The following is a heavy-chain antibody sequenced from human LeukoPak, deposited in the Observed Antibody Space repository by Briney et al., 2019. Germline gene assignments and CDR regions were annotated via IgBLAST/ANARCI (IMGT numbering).Heavy chain of an antibody. J-gene: IGHJ4*02. CDR3: AREGSSSWYRGRLDY. D-gene: IGHD6-13*01. Sequence: TGGSLRLSCAASGFTFSSYSMNWVRQAPGKGLEWVSSISSSSSYIYYADSVKGRFTISRDNAKNSLYLQMNSLRDEDTAVYYCAREGSSSWYRGRLDYWGQGTLVTVSS. CDR1: GFTFSSYS. V-gene: IGHV3-21*01. CDR2: ISSSSSYI.